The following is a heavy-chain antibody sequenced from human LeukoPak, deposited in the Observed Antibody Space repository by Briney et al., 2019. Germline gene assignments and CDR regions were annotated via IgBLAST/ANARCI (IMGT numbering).Heavy chain of an antibody. CDR1: GYTFTSYG. V-gene: IGHV1-18*01. D-gene: IGHD1-26*01. CDR3: ARDRGVGATTRFDY. CDR2: ISAYNDNT. J-gene: IGHJ4*02. Sequence: ASVKVSCKASGYTFTSYGISWVRQAPGQGLEWTGWISAYNDNTKYAQNLQGRVTMTTDTSTSTAYMEVRSLRSDDTAVYYCARDRGVGATTRFDYWGQGTLVTVSS.